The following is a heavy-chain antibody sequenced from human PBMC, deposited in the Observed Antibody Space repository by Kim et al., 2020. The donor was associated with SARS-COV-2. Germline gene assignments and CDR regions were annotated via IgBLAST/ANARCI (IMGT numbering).Heavy chain of an antibody. CDR2: IYAGGTT. Sequence: GESLRLSCTASGFSVSDNYMTWVRQAPGKGLEWVSVIYAGGTTYYGESVKGRFTVSRDSSKNTVFLQMESLRAEDTGMYYCARDENGYGDYDWGQGTLATVSS. D-gene: IGHD4-17*01. CDR1: GFSVSDNY. J-gene: IGHJ4*02. CDR3: ARDENGYGDYD. V-gene: IGHV3-66*01.